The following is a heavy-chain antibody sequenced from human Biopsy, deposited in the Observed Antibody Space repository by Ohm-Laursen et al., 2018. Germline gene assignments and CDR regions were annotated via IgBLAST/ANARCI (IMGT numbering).Heavy chain of an antibody. CDR2: IITVSETA. J-gene: IGHJ6*02. CDR1: GGAFTNYA. Sequence: SVKVSCNASGGAFTNYAINWVRQAPGHGLEWMGGIITVSETAGYAERFQGRVTITADVTTTTAYMDLSGLRSEDTAVYYCVAYPSSGFFENNDDFAMDVWGQGTTVIVSS. CDR3: VAYPSSGFFENNDDFAMDV. V-gene: IGHV1-69*13. D-gene: IGHD6-19*01.